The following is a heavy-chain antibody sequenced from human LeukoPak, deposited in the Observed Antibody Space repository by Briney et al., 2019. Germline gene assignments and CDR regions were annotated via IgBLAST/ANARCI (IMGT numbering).Heavy chain of an antibody. CDR2: IESSGSGGET. J-gene: IGHJ4*02. D-gene: IGHD3-9*01. CDR1: GFTIRNFA. CDR3: AKAIGLRAFDS. Sequence: GSSLRLSCETSGFTIRNFAMSWVRQAPGKGLEWVSSIESSGSGGETDYADSVKGRFTISRDKSRTTLILQMNNLRAEDTAMYYCAKAIGLRAFDSWGQGTLVIVSS. V-gene: IGHV3-23*01.